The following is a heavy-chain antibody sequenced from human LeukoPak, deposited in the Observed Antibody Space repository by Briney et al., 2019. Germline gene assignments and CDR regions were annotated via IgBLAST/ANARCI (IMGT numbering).Heavy chain of an antibody. D-gene: IGHD2-2*01. Sequence: GGSLRLSCAASGFTFSSYAMSWVRQAPGKGLEWVSAISGSGGSTFYADSVKGRFTISRDNSKNTLFLQMNSLRAEDTAVYYCASPTPAVIVFYVANYYYGMDVWGQGTTVTVSS. CDR1: GFTFSSYA. CDR2: ISGSGGST. V-gene: IGHV3-23*01. J-gene: IGHJ6*02. CDR3: ASPTPAVIVFYVANYYYGMDV.